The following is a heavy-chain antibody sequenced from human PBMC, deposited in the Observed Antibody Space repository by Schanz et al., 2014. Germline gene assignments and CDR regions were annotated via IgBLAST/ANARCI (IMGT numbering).Heavy chain of an antibody. D-gene: IGHD4-17*01. CDR3: ARPRFDYGEVDY. CDR1: GFTFSNYA. J-gene: IGHJ4*02. CDR2: LSGSGGST. Sequence: EVQLLESGGGLVRPGGSLRLSCAASGFTFSNYAMSWVRQAPGKGLEWVSALSGSGGSTYYADSVRGRFTISRDRFQNTLYLRMSSLRAEDTAVYYCARPRFDYGEVDYWGQGTLVTVSS. V-gene: IGHV3-23*01.